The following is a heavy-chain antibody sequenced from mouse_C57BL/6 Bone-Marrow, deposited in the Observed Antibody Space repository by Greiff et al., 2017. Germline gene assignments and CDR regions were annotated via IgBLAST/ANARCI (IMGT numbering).Heavy chain of an antibody. D-gene: IGHD2-2*01. CDR1: GYTFTSYW. J-gene: IGHJ3*01. CDR3: ARGGVGYAWFAY. Sequence: QVHVKQPGAELVKPGASVKLSCKASGYTFTSYWMQWVKQRPGQGLEWIGEIDPSDSYTNYNQKFKGKATLTVDTSSSTAYMQLSSLTSEDSAVYYCARGGVGYAWFAYWGQGTLVTVSA. CDR2: IDPSDSYT. V-gene: IGHV1-50*01.